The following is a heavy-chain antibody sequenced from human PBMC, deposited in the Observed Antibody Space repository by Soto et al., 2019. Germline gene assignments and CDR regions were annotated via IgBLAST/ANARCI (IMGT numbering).Heavy chain of an antibody. Sequence: SETLSLTCTVSGGSISSGGYYWSWIRQHPGKGLEWIGYIYYSGSTYYNPSLKSRVTISVDTSKNQFSLKLSSVTAADTAVYYCASPTTSSSRNDAFDIWGQGTMVTVSS. CDR3: ASPTTSSSRNDAFDI. CDR1: GGSISSGGYY. CDR2: IYYSGST. D-gene: IGHD6-13*01. V-gene: IGHV4-31*03. J-gene: IGHJ3*02.